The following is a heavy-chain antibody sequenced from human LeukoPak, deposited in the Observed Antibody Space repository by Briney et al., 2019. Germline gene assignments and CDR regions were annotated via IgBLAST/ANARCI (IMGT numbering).Heavy chain of an antibody. Sequence: ASVKVSCKASGYTFNSYGITWVRQAPGQGLEWMGWINPNSGGTNYAQKFQGRVTMTRDTSISTAYMELSRLRSDDTAVYYCARGKYSSSWYGSYFDYWGQGTLVTVSS. D-gene: IGHD6-13*01. CDR3: ARGKYSSSWYGSYFDY. J-gene: IGHJ4*02. CDR2: INPNSGGT. V-gene: IGHV1-2*02. CDR1: GYTFNSYG.